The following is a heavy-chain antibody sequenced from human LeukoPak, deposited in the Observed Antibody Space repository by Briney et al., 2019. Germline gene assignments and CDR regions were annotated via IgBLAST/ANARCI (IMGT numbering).Heavy chain of an antibody. CDR1: GFTFSSYG. CDR2: IRYDGSNK. CDR3: AKDGPRTYSRSGHDY. V-gene: IGHV3-30*02. J-gene: IGHJ4*02. Sequence: GGSLRLSCAASGFTFSSYGMHWVRQAPGKGLEWVAFIRYDGSNKYYADSVKGRFTISRDNSKNTLYLQMNSLRAEDTAVYYCAKDGPRTYSRSGHDYWGQGTLVTVSS. D-gene: IGHD2-15*01.